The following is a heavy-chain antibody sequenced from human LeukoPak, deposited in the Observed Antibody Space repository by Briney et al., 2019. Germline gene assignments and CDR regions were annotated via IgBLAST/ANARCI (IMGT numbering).Heavy chain of an antibody. CDR2: IYHSGST. CDR3: ASGGPYNWFDP. D-gene: IGHD4-23*01. V-gene: IGHV4-30-2*01. J-gene: IGHJ5*02. CDR1: GGSISSGGYS. Sequence: SETLSLTCAVPGGSISSGGYSWSWIRQPPGKGLEWIGYIYHSGSTYYNPSLKSRVTISVDRSKNQFSLKLSSVTAADTAVYYCASGGPYNWFDPWGQGTLVTVSS.